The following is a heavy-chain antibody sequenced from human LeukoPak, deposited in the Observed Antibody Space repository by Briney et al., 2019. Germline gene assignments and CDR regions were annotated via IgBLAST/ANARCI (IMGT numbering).Heavy chain of an antibody. D-gene: IGHD3-3*01. J-gene: IGHJ6*03. Sequence: PSETLSLTCTVSGGSISSYYWSWIRQPAGKGQEWIGRIYTSGSTNYNPSLKSRVTMSVDTSKNQFSLKLSSVTAADTAVYYCARLSYDFWSGYRGLYYYYMDVWGKGTTVTVSS. CDR1: GGSISSYY. V-gene: IGHV4-4*07. CDR2: IYTSGST. CDR3: ARLSYDFWSGYRGLYYYYMDV.